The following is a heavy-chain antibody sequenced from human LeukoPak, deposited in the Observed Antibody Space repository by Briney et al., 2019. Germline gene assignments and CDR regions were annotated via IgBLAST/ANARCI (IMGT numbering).Heavy chain of an antibody. J-gene: IGHJ4*02. CDR2: INPNSGGT. CDR3: AREYYYDSSGYYFDYFDY. Sequence: ASVKVSCKASGYTFTGYYMHWVRQAPGQGLEWMGWINPNSGGTNHAQKFQGRVTMTRDTSISTAYMELSRLRSDDTAVYYCAREYYYDSSGYYFDYFDYWGQGTLVTVSS. CDR1: GYTFTGYY. V-gene: IGHV1-2*02. D-gene: IGHD3-22*01.